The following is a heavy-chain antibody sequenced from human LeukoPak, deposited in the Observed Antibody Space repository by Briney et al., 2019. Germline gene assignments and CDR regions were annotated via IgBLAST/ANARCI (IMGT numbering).Heavy chain of an antibody. V-gene: IGHV4-59*12. J-gene: IGHJ5*02. CDR1: GGSISIYS. CDR3: ASQYCSGGSCSRNNWFDP. Sequence: PSETLSLTCTVSGGSISIYSWSWIRQPPGKGLEWIGYVYYSGSTYYNPSLKSRVTISVDTSKNQFSLKLSSVTAADTAVYYCASQYCSGGSCSRNNWFDPWGQGTLVTVSS. CDR2: VYYSGST. D-gene: IGHD2-15*01.